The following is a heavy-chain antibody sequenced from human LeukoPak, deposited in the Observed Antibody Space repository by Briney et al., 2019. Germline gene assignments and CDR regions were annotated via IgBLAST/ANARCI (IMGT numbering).Heavy chain of an antibody. CDR3: ARVLMVRGVIITRRGYYMDV. CDR2: IYHSGST. Sequence: PSETLSLTCTVSDYSISSGYYWGWIRQPPGKGLEWIGNIYHSGSTYYNPSLKSRVTISVDTSKNQFSLKLSSVTAADTAVYYCARVLMVRGVIITRRGYYMDVWGKGTTVTVSS. D-gene: IGHD3-10*01. J-gene: IGHJ6*03. V-gene: IGHV4-38-2*02. CDR1: DYSISSGYY.